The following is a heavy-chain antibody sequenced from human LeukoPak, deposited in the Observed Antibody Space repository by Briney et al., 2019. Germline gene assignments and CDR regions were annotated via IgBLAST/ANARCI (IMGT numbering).Heavy chain of an antibody. CDR2: INHSGST. Sequence: SETLSLTCAVYGGSFSGYYWSWIRQPPGKGLEWIGEINHSGSTNYNPSLKSRVTISVDMSKNQFSLKLSSVTAADTAVYYCARVGGSHLRGYYFDYWGQGTLVTVSS. CDR3: ARVGGSHLRGYYFDY. V-gene: IGHV4-34*01. J-gene: IGHJ4*02. D-gene: IGHD1-26*01. CDR1: GGSFSGYY.